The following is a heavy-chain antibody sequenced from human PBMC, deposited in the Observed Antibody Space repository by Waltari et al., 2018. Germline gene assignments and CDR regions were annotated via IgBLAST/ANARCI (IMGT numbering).Heavy chain of an antibody. D-gene: IGHD3-22*01. CDR2: INPKNGDT. J-gene: IGHJ4*02. CDR3: LRDSSGSHFDY. V-gene: IGHV1-2*06. Sequence: LVQSGAEVKKPGASVNVSCKASGYTFTGYAILWVRQAPGQVLEWMGRINPKNGDTHYAQKFQGRVAMTTDTSTNTAFMELHSLRSDDTAVYYCLRDSSGSHFDYWGQGTLVTVSS. CDR1: GYTFTGYA.